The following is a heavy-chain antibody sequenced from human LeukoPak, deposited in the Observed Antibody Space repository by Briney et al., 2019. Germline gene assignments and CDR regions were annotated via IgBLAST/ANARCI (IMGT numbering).Heavy chain of an antibody. CDR3: AKVGRLVGAFDY. CDR1: GFTFSSYA. J-gene: IGHJ4*02. D-gene: IGHD1-26*01. CDR2: ISGSGGST. Sequence: GGSLRLSCAASGFTFSSYAMSWVRQAPGKGLEWVSAISGSGGSTYYADSVKGRFTISRDNSKNTLYLHMNSLRAEDTAVYYCAKVGRLVGAFDYWGQGTLVTVSS. V-gene: IGHV3-23*01.